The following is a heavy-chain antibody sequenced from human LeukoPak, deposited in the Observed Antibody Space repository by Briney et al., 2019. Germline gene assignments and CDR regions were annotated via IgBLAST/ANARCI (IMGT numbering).Heavy chain of an antibody. CDR3: ARGQGEFDSSGYYSYYYYMDV. Sequence: SETPSLTCAVYGGSFSGYYWSWIRQPPGKGLEWIGEINHSGSTNYNPSLKSRVTISVDTSKNQFSLKLSSVTAADTAVYYCARGQGEFDSSGYYSYYYYMDVWGKGTTVTVSS. CDR2: INHSGST. J-gene: IGHJ6*03. CDR1: GGSFSGYY. D-gene: IGHD3-22*01. V-gene: IGHV4-34*01.